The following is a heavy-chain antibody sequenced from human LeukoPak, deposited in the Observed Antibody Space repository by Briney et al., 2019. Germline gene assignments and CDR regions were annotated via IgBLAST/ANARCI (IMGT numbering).Heavy chain of an antibody. CDR2: ISGDGGST. D-gene: IGHD3-10*01. CDR1: GFTFSSYA. CDR3: AKRSRRLTIVRGVPREDV. V-gene: IGHV3-23*01. Sequence: GGSLRRSCAASGFTFSSYAMNWVRQAPGKGLEWVSAISGDGGSTHYIDSVKGRFTISRDNSKNTVYLEMSSLRAEDTAVYYCAKRSRRLTIVRGVPREDVWGQGTTVTVSS. J-gene: IGHJ6*02.